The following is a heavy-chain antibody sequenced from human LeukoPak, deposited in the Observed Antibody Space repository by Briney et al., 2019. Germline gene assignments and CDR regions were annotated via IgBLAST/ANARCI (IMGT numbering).Heavy chain of an antibody. V-gene: IGHV5-51*01. D-gene: IGHD4-17*01. J-gene: IGHJ2*01. Sequence: GESLKISCKVSGYIFTTYWIGWVRQMPGKGLEWMGIIYPGDSDTRYSPSFQGQVTISADKSISTAYLQWSSLKASDTAMYYCARTSPNDYGDYGWYFDLWGRGTLVTVSS. CDR1: GYIFTTYW. CDR2: IYPGDSDT. CDR3: ARTSPNDYGDYGWYFDL.